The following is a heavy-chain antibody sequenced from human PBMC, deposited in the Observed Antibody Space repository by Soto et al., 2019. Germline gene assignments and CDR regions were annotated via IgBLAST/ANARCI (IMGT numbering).Heavy chain of an antibody. CDR1: GFSLSTSGVG. CDR2: IYWDDDK. J-gene: IGHJ5*02. CDR3: AHRPKGLRSDNWFDP. Sequence: QITLKESGPTLVKPTQTLTLTCTFSGFSLSTSGVGVGWIRQPPGKALEWLALIYWDDDKRYSPSLKSRLTITKDTSKNQVVLTMTNMDPVDTATYYCAHRPKGLRSDNWFDPWGQGTLVTVSS. D-gene: IGHD5-12*01. V-gene: IGHV2-5*02.